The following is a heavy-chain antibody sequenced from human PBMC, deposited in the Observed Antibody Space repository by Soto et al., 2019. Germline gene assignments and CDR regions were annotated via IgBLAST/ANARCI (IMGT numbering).Heavy chain of an antibody. V-gene: IGHV4-34*01. CDR2: INHSGST. CDR3: ATHIHYDFWSGPFDY. Sequence: PSETLSLTCAVYGGSFSGYYWSWIRQPPGKGLEWIGEINHSGSTNYNPSLKSRVTISVDTSKNQFSLKLSSVTAADTAVYYCATHIHYDFWSGPFDYWGQGTLVTVSS. CDR1: GGSFSGYY. J-gene: IGHJ4*02. D-gene: IGHD3-3*01.